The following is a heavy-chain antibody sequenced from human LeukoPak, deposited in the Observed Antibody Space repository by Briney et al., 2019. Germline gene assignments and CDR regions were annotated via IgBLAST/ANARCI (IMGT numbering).Heavy chain of an antibody. CDR1: GYTFTGYY. J-gene: IGHJ6*02. D-gene: IGHD3-10*01. CDR3: ARYMVRGVNRGYYYYGMDV. CDR2: INPNSGGT. V-gene: IGHV1-2*02. Sequence: ASVKVSCKASGYTFTGYYMHWVRQAPGQGLEWMGWINPNSGGTNYAQKFQGRVTITADKSTSTAYMELSSLRSEDTAVYYCARYMVRGVNRGYYYYGMDVWGQGTTVTVSS.